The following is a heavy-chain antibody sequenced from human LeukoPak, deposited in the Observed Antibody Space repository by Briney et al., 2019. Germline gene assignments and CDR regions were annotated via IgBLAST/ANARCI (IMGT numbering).Heavy chain of an antibody. CDR1: GYTFTSYG. CDR3: ARVRMVRGVMTLEPYGMDV. V-gene: IGHV1-18*01. D-gene: IGHD3-10*01. J-gene: IGHJ6*02. CDR2: ISAYNGNT. Sequence: GASVKVSCKASGYTFTSYGISWVRQAPGQGLEWMGWISAYNGNTNYAQKLQGRVTMTTDTSTSTAYMELRSLRSDDTAVYYCARVRMVRGVMTLEPYGMDVWGQGTTVTVSS.